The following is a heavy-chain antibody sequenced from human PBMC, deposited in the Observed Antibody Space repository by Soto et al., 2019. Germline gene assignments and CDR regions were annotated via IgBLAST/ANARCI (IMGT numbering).Heavy chain of an antibody. CDR2: IWYDGSNK. CDR3: GRGRLMCLAALRSSLDY. CDR1: AFTFSTYG. Sequence: TLRLPCAASAFTFSTYGMPWVRQNPGKXLERAAVIWYDGSNKYYANFVKGRFTISRDNSKNTLYLQMNSLLAEVMAVYYCGRGRLMCLAALRSSLDYLGQGALVTVSS. V-gene: IGHV3-33*01. D-gene: IGHD6-6*01. J-gene: IGHJ4*02.